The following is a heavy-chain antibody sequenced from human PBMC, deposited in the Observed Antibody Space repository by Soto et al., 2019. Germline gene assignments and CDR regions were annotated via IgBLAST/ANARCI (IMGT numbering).Heavy chain of an antibody. CDR2: IYYSGST. V-gene: IGHV4-59*01. J-gene: IGHJ3*01. Sequence: SETLSLTCTVSGGSFSRYYWSWIRQPPGKGLEWIGYIYYSGSTKYNPSLKSRVTISVDTSKNRFSLRLSSVTAADTAVYYCARVWGGAFDFWGQGTMVTVSS. CDR1: GGSFSRYY. CDR3: ARVWGGAFDF. D-gene: IGHD3-10*01.